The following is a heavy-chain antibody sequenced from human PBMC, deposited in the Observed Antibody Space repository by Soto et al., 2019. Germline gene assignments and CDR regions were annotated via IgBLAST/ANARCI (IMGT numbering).Heavy chain of an antibody. D-gene: IGHD3-3*02. CDR1: GSSINSSGYS. Sequence: PSETLSLTCTVSGSSINSSGYSWGWIRQPPGKGLELIGSMFYGVSTYYNPSLKSRVTVSVDTSKNQFSLNLRSVTAADTAVYYCARLPSRHLVDYWGQGTLVTVSS. CDR2: MFYGVST. J-gene: IGHJ4*02. V-gene: IGHV4-39*01. CDR3: ARLPSRHLVDY.